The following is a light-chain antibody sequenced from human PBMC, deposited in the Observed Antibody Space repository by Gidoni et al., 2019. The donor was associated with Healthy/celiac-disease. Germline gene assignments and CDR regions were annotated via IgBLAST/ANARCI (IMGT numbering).Light chain of an antibody. CDR2: GAS. CDR1: QSVSSSY. J-gene: IGKJ2*01. CDR3: QQYGSSPRDT. V-gene: IGKV3-20*01. Sequence: DIVLTQSPGTLSLSPGERATLSCRASQSVSSSYLAWYQQKPGQAPRLLIYGASSRATGIPDRFSGSGSGTDFTLTISRLEPEDFAVYYCQQYGSSPRDTFXQXTKLEIK.